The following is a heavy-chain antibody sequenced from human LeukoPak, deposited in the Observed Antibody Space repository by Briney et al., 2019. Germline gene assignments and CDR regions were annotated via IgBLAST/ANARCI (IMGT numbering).Heavy chain of an antibody. CDR2: INAGGST. V-gene: IGHV3-23*01. J-gene: IGHJ4*02. CDR3: AKRYAGAGTSYYFDY. CDR1: GFTFSSYA. D-gene: IGHD6-19*01. Sequence: GGSLRLSCAASGFTFSSYAMSWVRQAPGKGLEWVSTINAGGSTYYAASVKGRFTISRDNSKNTQYLQMNSLRAEDTAVYYCAKRYAGAGTSYYFDYWGQGTLVTVSS.